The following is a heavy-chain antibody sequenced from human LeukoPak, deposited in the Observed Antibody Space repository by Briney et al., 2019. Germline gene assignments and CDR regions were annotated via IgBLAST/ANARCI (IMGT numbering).Heavy chain of an antibody. Sequence: ASVKVSCKASGYTFTSYYMHWVRQAPGQGLEGMGIINPSGGSTSYAQKFQGRVTMTRDMSTSTVYMELSSLRSEDTAVYYCARDLGGYYLGYWGQGTLVTVSS. V-gene: IGHV1-46*01. CDR2: INPSGGST. D-gene: IGHD3-22*01. CDR3: ARDLGGYYLGY. J-gene: IGHJ4*02. CDR1: GYTFTSYY.